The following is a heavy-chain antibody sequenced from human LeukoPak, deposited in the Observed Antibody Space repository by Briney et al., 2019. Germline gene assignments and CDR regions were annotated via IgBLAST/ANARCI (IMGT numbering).Heavy chain of an antibody. CDR3: ARESCSGGSCYSPDYYYYGMDV. V-gene: IGHV1-69*04. D-gene: IGHD2-15*01. Sequence: SVKVSCKAPGGTFSSYAISWVRQAPGQGLEWMGRIIPILGIANYAQKFQGRVTITADKSTSTAYMELSSLRSEDTAVYYCARESCSGGSCYSPDYYYYGMDVWGQGTTVTVSS. J-gene: IGHJ6*02. CDR1: GGTFSSYA. CDR2: IIPILGIA.